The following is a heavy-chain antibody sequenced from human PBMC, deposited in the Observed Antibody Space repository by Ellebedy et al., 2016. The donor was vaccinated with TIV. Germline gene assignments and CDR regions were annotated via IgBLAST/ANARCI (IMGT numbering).Heavy chain of an antibody. V-gene: IGHV5-51*01. Sequence: GESLKISXQGSGYSFTNYWIGWVRQMPGKGLEWMGFIYPGASDITYRPSFQGQVTISADKSINTAYLQWNSLKASDTAMYYCARHRFAYFDYWGQGALVTVSS. CDR1: GYSFTNYW. J-gene: IGHJ4*02. CDR3: ARHRFAYFDY. CDR2: IYPGASDI.